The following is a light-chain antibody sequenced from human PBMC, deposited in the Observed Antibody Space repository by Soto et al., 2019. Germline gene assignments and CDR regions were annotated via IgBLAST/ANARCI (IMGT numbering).Light chain of an antibody. V-gene: IGLV2-14*03. J-gene: IGLJ2*01. CDR3: GSYTISSTLMI. CDR1: PSDIGAYNY. Sequence: QSALTQPASVSGSPGQSITISCSGTPSDIGAYNYVSWYQHLPGKAPKVIIYAVTNRPSGVSSRFSGSKSGITASLTISGLQAEDEANYYCGSYTISSTLMIFGGGTKLTVL. CDR2: AVT.